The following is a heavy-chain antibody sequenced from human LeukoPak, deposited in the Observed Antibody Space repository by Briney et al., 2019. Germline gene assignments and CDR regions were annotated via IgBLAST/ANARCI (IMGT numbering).Heavy chain of an antibody. CDR2: ISGSGGST. CDR3: FCLDVGF. Sequence: SGGSLRLSCAASGFTFSSYGMSWVRQAPGKGLEWVSAISGSGGSTYCADSVKGRFTISRDNSRNTVHLQMNSLRAEDPAVYYCFCLDVGFWGQGTLVTVSS. CDR1: GFTFSSYG. J-gene: IGHJ4*02. V-gene: IGHV3-23*01. D-gene: IGHD3-16*01.